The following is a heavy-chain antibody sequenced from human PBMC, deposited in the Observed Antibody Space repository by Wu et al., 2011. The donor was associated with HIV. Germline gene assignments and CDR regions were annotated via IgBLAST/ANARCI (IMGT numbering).Heavy chain of an antibody. D-gene: IGHD2-21*02. CDR1: GYIFTGYY. Sequence: QEPLVQSGAELKKPGASVKVSCKASGYIFTGYYMHWVRQAPGQGLEWMGWINPNFGGTNYAQKFQGRVTMTRDTSISTVYLQLSGLRSDDTAVYYCARERCPSNKDCFGTFDIWAKGQRSPSL. CDR2: INPNFGGT. CDR3: ARERCPSNKDCFGTFDI. V-gene: IGHV1-2*02. J-gene: IGHJ3*02.